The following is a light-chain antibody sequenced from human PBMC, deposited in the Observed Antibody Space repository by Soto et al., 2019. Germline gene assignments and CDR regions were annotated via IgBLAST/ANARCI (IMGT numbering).Light chain of an antibody. CDR3: QQYNNWPIT. Sequence: EIVLTQSPSTLSLSPGERATLSCRASQSVSSYLAWYQQKPGQAPRLLIYDASNRATGIPARFSGSGSGTEFTLTISSPQSGDFAVYYCQQYNNWPITFGQGTRLEIK. J-gene: IGKJ5*01. V-gene: IGKV3-11*01. CDR1: QSVSSY. CDR2: DAS.